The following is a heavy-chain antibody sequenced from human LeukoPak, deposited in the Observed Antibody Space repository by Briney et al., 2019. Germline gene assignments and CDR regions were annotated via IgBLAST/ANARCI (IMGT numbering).Heavy chain of an antibody. V-gene: IGHV3-74*01. Sequence: PGGSLRLSCAASGFTFSSHWMHWVRQAPGKGLVWVSRINSDGSSTSYADSVKGRFTISRDNAKNTLYLQMNSLRAEDTAVYYCARGHSSGYYTDYWGQGNLVTVSS. D-gene: IGHD6-19*01. CDR1: GFTFSSHW. CDR3: ARGHSSGYYTDY. J-gene: IGHJ4*02. CDR2: INSDGSST.